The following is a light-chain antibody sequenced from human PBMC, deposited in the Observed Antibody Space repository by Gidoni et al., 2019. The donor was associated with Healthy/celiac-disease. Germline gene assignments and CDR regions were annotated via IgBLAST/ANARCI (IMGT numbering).Light chain of an antibody. CDR2: KAS. Sequence: DIQITQSPYTLSASVGDRVTITCRASQRISSWLAWYQQKPGKAPKLLIYKASSLESGVPSRFSGSGSGTEFTLTISSLQPDDFATYYCQQYNSYPYTFGQGTKLEIK. CDR1: QRISSW. V-gene: IGKV1-5*03. CDR3: QQYNSYPYT. J-gene: IGKJ2*01.